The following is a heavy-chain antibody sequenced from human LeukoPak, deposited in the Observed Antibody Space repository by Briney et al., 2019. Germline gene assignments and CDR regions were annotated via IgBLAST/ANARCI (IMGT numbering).Heavy chain of an antibody. CDR3: ARDMYCGGDCFAVDY. J-gene: IGHJ4*02. CDR1: GGSISSYY. Sequence: SETLSLTCTVSGGSISSYYWSWIRQPPGKGLEWIGYIYYSGSTNYNPSLKSRVTISVDTSKNQFSLKLSSVTAADTAVYYCARDMYCGGDCFAVDYWGQGTLVTVSS. D-gene: IGHD2-21*02. V-gene: IGHV4-59*01. CDR2: IYYSGST.